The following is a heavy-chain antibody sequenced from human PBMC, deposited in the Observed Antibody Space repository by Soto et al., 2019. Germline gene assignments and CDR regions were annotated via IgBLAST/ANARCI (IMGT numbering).Heavy chain of an antibody. CDR3: ARLRFLEWLYDY. CDR2: IYYSGST. J-gene: IGHJ4*02. D-gene: IGHD3-3*01. CDR1: GGSISSYY. Sequence: TSETLSLTCTVSGGSISSYYWSWIRQPPGKGLEWIGYIYYSGSTNYNPSLKSRVTISVDTSKNQFSLKLSSVTAADTAVYYCARLRFLEWLYDYWGQGTLVTVSS. V-gene: IGHV4-59*01.